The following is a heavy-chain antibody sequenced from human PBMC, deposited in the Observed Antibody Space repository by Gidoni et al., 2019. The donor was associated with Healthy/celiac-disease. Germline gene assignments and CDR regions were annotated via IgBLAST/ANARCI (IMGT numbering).Heavy chain of an antibody. CDR1: GGSISRGDYY. J-gene: IGHJ3*02. CDR3: ARSEYYDILTGYYRHLDAFDI. CDR2: IYYSGST. Sequence: QVQLQESGPGLVQPSQTLSLTCTVSGGSISRGDYYWSWIRQPPGKGLEWIGYIYYSGSTYYNPSLKSRVTISVDTSKNQFSLKLSSVTAADTAVYYCARSEYYDILTGYYRHLDAFDIWGQGTMVTVSS. V-gene: IGHV4-30-4*01. D-gene: IGHD3-9*01.